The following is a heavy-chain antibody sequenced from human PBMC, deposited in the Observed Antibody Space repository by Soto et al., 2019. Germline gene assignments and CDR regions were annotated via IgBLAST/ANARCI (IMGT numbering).Heavy chain of an antibody. V-gene: IGHV4-31*03. J-gene: IGHJ4*02. CDR1: GGSISSGGYY. CDR2: IYYSGST. CDR3: AGCIAVAATSVFDY. Sequence: PSETLSLTCTVSGGSISSGGYYWSWIRQHPGKGLGWIGYIYYSGSTYYNPSLKSRVTISVDTSKNQFSLKLSSVTAAGTAVYYCAGCIAVAATSVFDYWGQGTLVTVSS. D-gene: IGHD6-19*01.